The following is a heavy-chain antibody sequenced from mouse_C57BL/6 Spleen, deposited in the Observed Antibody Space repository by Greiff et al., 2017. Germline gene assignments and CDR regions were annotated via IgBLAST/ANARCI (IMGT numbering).Heavy chain of an antibody. D-gene: IGHD1-1*02. V-gene: IGHV7-3*01. CDR2: IRNKANGYTT. CDR1: GFTFTDYY. CDR3: ARSYGPMDY. Sequence: VQLKESGGGLVQPGGSLSLSCAASGFTFTDYYMSWVRQPPGKALEWLGFIRNKANGYTTEYSASVKGRFTISRDNSQSILYLQMNALRAEDSATYYCARSYGPMDYWGQGTSVTVSS. J-gene: IGHJ4*01.